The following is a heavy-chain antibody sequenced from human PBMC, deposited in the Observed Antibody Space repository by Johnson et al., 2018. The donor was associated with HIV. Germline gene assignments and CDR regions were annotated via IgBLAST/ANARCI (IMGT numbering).Heavy chain of an antibody. J-gene: IGHJ3*02. CDR2: ISSNGGST. CDR1: GFTFSSYA. Sequence: VQLVESGGGLVQPGGSLRLSCAASGFTFSSYAMHWVRQAPGKGLAYVSAISSNGGSTYYANSVKGRFTISRDNAKNSLYLQMNSLRAEDTAVYYCARETYGGNSGAFDIWGQGTMVTVSS. D-gene: IGHD4-23*01. V-gene: IGHV3-64*01. CDR3: ARETYGGNSGAFDI.